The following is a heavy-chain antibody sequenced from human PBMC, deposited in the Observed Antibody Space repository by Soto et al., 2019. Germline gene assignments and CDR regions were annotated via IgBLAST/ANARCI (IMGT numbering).Heavy chain of an antibody. CDR3: ARGEMVTALDY. Sequence: SETLSLTCAVYGGSFSGYYWSWIRQPPGKGLEWIGEINHSGSTNYNPSLKSRVTISVDTSKNQFSLKLSSVTAADTAVYYCARGEMVTALDYWGQGTLVTVSS. CDR1: GGSFSGYY. CDR2: INHSGST. D-gene: IGHD2-21*02. J-gene: IGHJ4*02. V-gene: IGHV4-34*01.